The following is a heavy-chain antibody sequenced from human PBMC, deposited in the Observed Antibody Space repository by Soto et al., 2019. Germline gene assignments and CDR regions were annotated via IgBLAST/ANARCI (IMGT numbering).Heavy chain of an antibody. CDR2: IIPIFGTA. CDR3: ARGGQALRFLEWPDSFFDY. Sequence: ASVKVSCKASGGTFSSYAISWVRQAPGQGLEWMGGIIPIFGTANYAQKFQGRVTITADKSTSTAYMELSSLRSEDTAVYYCARGGQALRFLEWPDSFFDYWGQGTLVTVSS. CDR1: GGTFSSYA. J-gene: IGHJ4*02. V-gene: IGHV1-69*06. D-gene: IGHD3-3*01.